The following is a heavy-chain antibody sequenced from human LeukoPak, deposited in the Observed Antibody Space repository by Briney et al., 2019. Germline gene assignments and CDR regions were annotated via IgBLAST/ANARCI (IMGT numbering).Heavy chain of an antibody. D-gene: IGHD3-10*01. CDR2: IYYSGST. Sequence: PSETLSLTCTVSGGSISSGGYYWSWIRQPPGKGLEWIGYIYYSGSTYYNPSLKSRVTISVDTSKNQFSLKLSSVTAADTAVYYCSGSYYYYGMDVWGQGTTVTVSS. V-gene: IGHV4-30-4*01. CDR1: GGSISSGGYY. CDR3: SGSYYYYGMDV. J-gene: IGHJ6*02.